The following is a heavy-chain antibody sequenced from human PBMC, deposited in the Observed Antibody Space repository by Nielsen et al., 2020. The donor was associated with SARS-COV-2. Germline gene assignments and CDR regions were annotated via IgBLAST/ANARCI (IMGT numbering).Heavy chain of an antibody. CDR1: GFSFSDYA. J-gene: IGHJ4*02. CDR3: ARGNGWGSYFDY. D-gene: IGHD7-27*01. V-gene: IGHV3-30*04. Sequence: GSLRLSCAASGFSFSDYAIHWVRQAPGKGLEWVAVISYDGSEKYYADSVKGRFTIPRDNSKNTLYLQMNSLRAEDTAVYYCARGNGWGSYFDYWGQGTLVTVSS. CDR2: ISYDGSEK.